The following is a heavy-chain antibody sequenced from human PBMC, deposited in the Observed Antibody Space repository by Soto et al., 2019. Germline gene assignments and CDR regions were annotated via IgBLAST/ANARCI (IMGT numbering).Heavy chain of an antibody. CDR3: ARGYRWGMDV. V-gene: IGHV3-74*01. J-gene: IGHJ6*02. CDR1: EFTFSNYW. Sequence: QLVESGGGLVQPGGSLRLSCAASEFTFSNYWLHWVRQTPGKGLMWVSRINGDGSNTFYADSVKGRFTISRDNAKHTLYLQMNSLRAEDTALYYCARGYRWGMDVWGQGTTVTVSS. CDR2: INGDGSNT. D-gene: IGHD3-16*02.